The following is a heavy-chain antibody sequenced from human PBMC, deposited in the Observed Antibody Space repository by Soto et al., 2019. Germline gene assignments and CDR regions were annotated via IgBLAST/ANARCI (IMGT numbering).Heavy chain of an antibody. Sequence: GGSLRLSCAASGFTFSSYAMSWVRQAPGKGLEWVSAISGSGGSTYYADSVKGRFTISRDNSKNTLYLQMNSLRAEDTAVYYCAKDINQKESGYYYYYMDVWGKGTTVTVSS. V-gene: IGHV3-23*01. CDR1: GFTFSSYA. CDR2: ISGSGGST. J-gene: IGHJ6*03. CDR3: AKDINQKESGYYYYYMDV. D-gene: IGHD3-10*01.